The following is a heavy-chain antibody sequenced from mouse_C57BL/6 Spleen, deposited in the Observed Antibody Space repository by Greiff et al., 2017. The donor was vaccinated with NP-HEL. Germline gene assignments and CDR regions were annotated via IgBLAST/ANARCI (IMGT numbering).Heavy chain of an antibody. D-gene: IGHD1-1*01. J-gene: IGHJ2*01. CDR3: ARGGTTVVAPYYFDY. V-gene: IGHV5-17*01. CDR1: GFTFSDYG. Sequence: EVQVVESGGGLVKPGGSLKLSCAASGFTFSDYGMHWVRQAPEKGLEWVAYISSGSSTIYYADTVKGRFTISRDNAKNTLFLQMTSLRSEDTAMYYCARGGTTVVAPYYFDYWGQGTTLTVSS. CDR2: ISSGSSTI.